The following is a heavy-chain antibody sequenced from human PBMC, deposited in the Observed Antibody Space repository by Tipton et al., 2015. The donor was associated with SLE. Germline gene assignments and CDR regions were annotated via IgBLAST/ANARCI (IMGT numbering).Heavy chain of an antibody. CDR3: AREANLYYYGSGTYFDY. J-gene: IGHJ4*02. CDR1: GGSISSGVYY. CDR2: IYYSGST. Sequence: TLSLTCTVSGGSISSGVYYWSWHRQPPGKGLEWIGYIYYSGSTYYNPSLKSRVTIPVDTSKNQFSLKLSSVTAADTAVYYCAREANLYYYGSGTYFDYWGQGTLVTVSS. D-gene: IGHD3-10*01. V-gene: IGHV4-30-4*01.